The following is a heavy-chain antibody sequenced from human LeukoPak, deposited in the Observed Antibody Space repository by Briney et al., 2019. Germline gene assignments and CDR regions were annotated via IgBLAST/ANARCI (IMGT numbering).Heavy chain of an antibody. Sequence: PGRSLRLSCAASGFTFSSYAMHWVRQAPGKGREWVAVISYDGSNKYYADSVKGRFTISRDNSQNTLYLQMNSLRAEDTAVYYCAIQYGDYSDAFDIWGQGTMVTVSS. D-gene: IGHD4-17*01. CDR3: AIQYGDYSDAFDI. V-gene: IGHV3-30-3*01. J-gene: IGHJ3*02. CDR1: GFTFSSYA. CDR2: ISYDGSNK.